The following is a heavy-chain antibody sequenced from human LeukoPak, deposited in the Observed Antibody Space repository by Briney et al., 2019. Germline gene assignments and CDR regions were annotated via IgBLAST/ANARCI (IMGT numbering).Heavy chain of an antibody. J-gene: IGHJ3*02. CDR3: AKDRLYSSSLDAFDI. Sequence: GGSLRLSCAASGFTFSSYSMNWVRQAPGKGLEWVSSISSSSSYIYYADSVKGRFTISRDNAKNSLYLQMNSLRAEDTALYYCAKDRLYSSSLDAFDIWGQGTMVTVSS. CDR2: ISSSSSYI. D-gene: IGHD2-2*01. CDR1: GFTFSSYS. V-gene: IGHV3-21*04.